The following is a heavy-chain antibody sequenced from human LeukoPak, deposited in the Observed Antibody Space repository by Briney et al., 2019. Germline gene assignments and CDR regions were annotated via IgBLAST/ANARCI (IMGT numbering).Heavy chain of an antibody. Sequence: PGGSLRLSCAASGFTFSGYHMTWVRQAPGKGLEWLAMIKADGSGDYYVDSVKGRFTISRDDAKNSLHLQMNGLRAEDTAVYYCARDWGGGSGAGIDCWGQGTLVTVSS. CDR3: ARDWGGGSGAGIDC. D-gene: IGHD3-10*01. CDR2: IKADGSGD. J-gene: IGHJ4*02. V-gene: IGHV3-7*01. CDR1: GFTFSGYH.